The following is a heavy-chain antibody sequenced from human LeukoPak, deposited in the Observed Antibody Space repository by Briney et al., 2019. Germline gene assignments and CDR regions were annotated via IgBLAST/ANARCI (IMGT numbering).Heavy chain of an antibody. Sequence: PGRSLRLSCAASGFTFSTYWMSWVRQAPGKGLEWVANIKQDGSEKYYVDSVKGRFTISRDNATNSLYLQMNSLRAEDTAVYYCARVSRWALNHNPRYWGQGTLVTVSS. V-gene: IGHV3-7*03. CDR1: GFTFSTYW. CDR2: IKQDGSEK. J-gene: IGHJ4*02. D-gene: IGHD1-14*01. CDR3: ARVSRWALNHNPRY.